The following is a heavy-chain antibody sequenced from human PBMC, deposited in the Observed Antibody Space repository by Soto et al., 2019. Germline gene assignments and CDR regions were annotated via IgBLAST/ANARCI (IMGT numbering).Heavy chain of an antibody. Sequence: PGGSLRLSCAASGFTFSDHYMDWVRQAPGKGLEWVGRIRKKVNSYTTEYAASVKGRFTISREDSKNSVYLQMDSLKSEETAVYYCVRVLGSSSWFDYWGQGTLVTVSS. D-gene: IGHD6-13*01. CDR2: IRKKVNSYTT. V-gene: IGHV3-72*01. CDR1: GFTFSDHY. CDR3: VRVLGSSSWFDY. J-gene: IGHJ4*02.